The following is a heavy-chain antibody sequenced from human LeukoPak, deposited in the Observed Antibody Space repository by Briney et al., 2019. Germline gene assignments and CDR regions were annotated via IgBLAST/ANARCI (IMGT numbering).Heavy chain of an antibody. CDR3: ARDRPSGSGSSFSLGMDV. CDR1: GDSISSSY. V-gene: IGHV4-59*01. J-gene: IGHJ6*02. Sequence: SETLSLTCTVSGDSISSSYRSWIRQPPGKEPERIGYIYYSGSTKYNHSLKSRVTMSLDTSKSQFSLKLNSVTAADTAVYYCARDRPSGSGSSFSLGMDVWGQGATVTVSS. D-gene: IGHD3-10*01. CDR2: IYYSGST.